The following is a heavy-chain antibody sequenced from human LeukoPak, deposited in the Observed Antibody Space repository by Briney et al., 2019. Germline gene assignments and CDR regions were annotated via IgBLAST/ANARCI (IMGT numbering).Heavy chain of an antibody. V-gene: IGHV3-33*06. CDR1: GFTISTYV. J-gene: IGHJ4*02. CDR2: IWYDGSNK. D-gene: IGHD3-9*01. Sequence: GGSLRLSCAASGFTISTYVMHWVRQAPGKGLEWVAVIWYDGSNKYYADSVKGRFTISRDNSKNTLYLQMNSLRAEDTAVYYCAKADLVRYFDWLSNWGQGTLVTVSS. CDR3: AKADLVRYFDWLSN.